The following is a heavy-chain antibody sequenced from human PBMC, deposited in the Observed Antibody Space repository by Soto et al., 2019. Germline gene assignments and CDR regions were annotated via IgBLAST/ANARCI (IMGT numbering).Heavy chain of an antibody. Sequence: QVQPVQSGAEVKKPGASVKVSCKASGYTFVNYEINWVRQATGQGLEWLGWMNPHSGDTFYAQNFQGRVTMTRNTSITTAYMELNSLKSEDTAVYYCARQQAMDYWGQGTLVTVSS. J-gene: IGHJ4*02. CDR1: GYTFVNYE. CDR3: ARQQAMDY. V-gene: IGHV1-8*01. CDR2: MNPHSGDT.